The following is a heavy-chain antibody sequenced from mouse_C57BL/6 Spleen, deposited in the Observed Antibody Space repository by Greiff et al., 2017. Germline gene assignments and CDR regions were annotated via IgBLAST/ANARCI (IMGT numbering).Heavy chain of an antibody. J-gene: IGHJ2*01. CDR2: IYPGDGVT. V-gene: IGHV1-82*01. Sequence: QVQLQQSGPELVKPGASVKISCKASGYAFSSSWMNWVKQRPGKGLEWIGRIYPGDGVTNYNGKFKGKATLTADKSSSTAYMQLSSLTSEDSAVYFCARKTWTENYFDYWGQGTTLTVSS. CDR1: GYAFSSSW. CDR3: ARKTWTENYFDY.